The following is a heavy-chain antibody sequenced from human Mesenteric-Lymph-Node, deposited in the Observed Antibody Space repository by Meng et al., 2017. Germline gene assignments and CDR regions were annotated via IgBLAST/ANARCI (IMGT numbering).Heavy chain of an antibody. Sequence: GGSLRLSCAASGFNFNSYYMTWVRQAPGKGLEWVANINQDESEKKYVDSVKGRFTVSRDNARNSLYLQLNGLRVDDTAVYYCVRDRLIVGSGGGLDRWGQGTLVTVSS. V-gene: IGHV3-7*01. J-gene: IGHJ5*02. CDR3: VRDRLIVGSGGGLDR. CDR2: INQDESEK. CDR1: GFNFNSYY. D-gene: IGHD1-26*01.